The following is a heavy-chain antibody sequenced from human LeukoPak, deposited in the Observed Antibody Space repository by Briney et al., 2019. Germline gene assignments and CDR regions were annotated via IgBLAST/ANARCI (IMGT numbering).Heavy chain of an antibody. V-gene: IGHV4-30-4*01. CDR3: ARVLPIVVVPAAAVGGYGMDV. Sequence: SQTLSLTCTVSGGSISSGDYYWRWLRQPPGKGLEWVGYIYYSGSTYYNPSLKSRVTISVDTSKNQFSLKLSSVTAADTAVYSCARVLPIVVVPAAAVGGYGMDVWGQGTTVTVSS. J-gene: IGHJ6*02. CDR1: GGSISSGDYY. D-gene: IGHD2-2*01. CDR2: IYYSGST.